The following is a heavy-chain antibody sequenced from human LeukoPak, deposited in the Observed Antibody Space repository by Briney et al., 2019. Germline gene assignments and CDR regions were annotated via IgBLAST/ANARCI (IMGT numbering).Heavy chain of an antibody. J-gene: IGHJ5*02. D-gene: IGHD3-10*01. CDR2: IIPILGIA. Sequence: SVKVSCKASGGTFSSYAISWVRQAPGQVLEWMGRIIPILGIANYAQKFQGRVTITADKSTSTAYMELSSLRSEDTAVYYCASLRAMVRGVINPWGQGTLVTVSS. CDR3: ASLRAMVRGVINP. CDR1: GGTFSSYA. V-gene: IGHV1-69*04.